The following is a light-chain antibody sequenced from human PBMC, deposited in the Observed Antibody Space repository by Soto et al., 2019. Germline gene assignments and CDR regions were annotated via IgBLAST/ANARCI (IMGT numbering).Light chain of an antibody. CDR2: DTS. V-gene: IGKV3-20*01. CDR3: QQYGSSQFT. CDR1: QSVNNNY. Sequence: EIVLMQSPGTLSLSPGVGATLSCRASQSVNNNYLAWYQQRPGQAPTVLIFDTSRRATGVPDRFSGSGSGTDFTLRISRVEPDDFAVYYCQQYGSSQFTFGPGTKVDI. J-gene: IGKJ3*01.